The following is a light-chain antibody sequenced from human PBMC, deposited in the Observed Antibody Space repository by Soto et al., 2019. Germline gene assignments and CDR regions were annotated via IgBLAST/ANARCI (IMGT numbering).Light chain of an antibody. CDR1: GSDVGGYNY. CDR2: DVS. J-gene: IGLJ2*01. V-gene: IGLV2-14*01. Sequence: QSVLTQPASVSGYLGQSITISCTGTGSDVGGYNYVSWYQQHPGKAPKVMIYDVSNRPSGVSNRFSGSKSGNTASLTISGLQAEDEADYYCSSYTSASTPLVFGGGTKVTVL. CDR3: SSYTSASTPLV.